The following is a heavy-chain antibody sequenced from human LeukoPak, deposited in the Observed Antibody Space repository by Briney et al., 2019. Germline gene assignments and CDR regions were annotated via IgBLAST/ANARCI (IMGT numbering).Heavy chain of an antibody. CDR2: IYYRWST. CDR3: ARKGLELLRPYFDY. J-gene: IGHJ4*02. D-gene: IGHD1-26*01. Sequence: KTSETLTLTCTVSGGSINSYYWSWIRQPPGKGLEWIGHIYYRWSTNYSPSVKSRVSISVDPTKNHFSLKLSSVTAADTAVYYCARKGLELLRPYFDYWGQGTLVTVSS. CDR1: GGSINSYY. V-gene: IGHV4-59*08.